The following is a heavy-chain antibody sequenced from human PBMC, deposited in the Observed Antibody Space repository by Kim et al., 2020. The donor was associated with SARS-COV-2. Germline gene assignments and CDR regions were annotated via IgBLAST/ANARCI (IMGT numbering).Heavy chain of an antibody. CDR2: IYYSGST. V-gene: IGHV4-39*01. D-gene: IGHD3-22*01. Sequence: SETLSLTCTVSGGSISSSSYYWGWIRQPPGKGLEWIRSIYYSGSTYYNPSLKSRVTISVDTSKNQFSLKLSSVTAADTAVYYCARHLRGTMIVVVITPLNYFDYWGQGTLVTVSS. J-gene: IGHJ4*02. CDR3: ARHLRGTMIVVVITPLNYFDY. CDR1: GGSISSSSYY.